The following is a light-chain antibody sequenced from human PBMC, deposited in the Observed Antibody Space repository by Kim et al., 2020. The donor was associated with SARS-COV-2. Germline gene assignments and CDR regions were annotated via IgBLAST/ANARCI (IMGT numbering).Light chain of an antibody. CDR2: QDS. CDR3: QAWDSSTGGV. J-gene: IGLJ2*01. Sequence: SYELTQPPSVSVSPVQTASITCSGDKLGDKYACWYQQKPGQSPVLVIYQDSKRPSGIPERFSGSNSGNTATLTISGTQAMDEADYYCQAWDSSTGGVFGGGTQLTVL. V-gene: IGLV3-1*01. CDR1: KLGDKY.